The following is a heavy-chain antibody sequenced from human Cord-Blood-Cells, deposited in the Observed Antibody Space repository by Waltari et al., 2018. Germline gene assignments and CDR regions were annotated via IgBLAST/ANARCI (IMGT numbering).Heavy chain of an antibody. J-gene: IGHJ3*02. D-gene: IGHD3-10*01. Sequence: QVQLQESGPGLVKPSETLSLTCTVSGGSISSYYWRWIRQPPGKGLEWIGYIYYSGGTHYNPSLKSRVNISVDTAKNQFSLKLSSVTAADTAVYYWASPRGSGSYYNAFDIWGQGTMVTVSS. CDR2: IYYSGGT. CDR3: ASPRGSGSYYNAFDI. CDR1: GGSISSYY. V-gene: IGHV4-59*01.